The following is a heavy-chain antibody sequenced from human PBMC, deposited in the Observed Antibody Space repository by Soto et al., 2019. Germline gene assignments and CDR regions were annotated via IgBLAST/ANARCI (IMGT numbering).Heavy chain of an antibody. J-gene: IGHJ4*02. V-gene: IGHV1-2*02. CDR2: INPNSGGT. CDR3: AREPATAKPEGVDF. Sequence: ASVKVSCKASGYTFSDYYIHWVRQAPGQGLEWMGWINPNSGGTKYAPKFQGGVTVTRDTSITTAYIELSRLRSGDTAVYYCAREPATAKPEGVDFWGQGTLATVSS. CDR1: GYTFSDYY. D-gene: IGHD1-1*01.